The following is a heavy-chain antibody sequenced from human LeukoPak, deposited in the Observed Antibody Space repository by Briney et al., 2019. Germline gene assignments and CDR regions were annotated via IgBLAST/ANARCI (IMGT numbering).Heavy chain of an antibody. Sequence: ASVKVSCKASGYTFSSYYMFWMRQAPGQGLEWMGIINPSRGSTSYAQRFQGRVTMTRDMSTSTVYMELSSLRFEDTAFYYCASGGHIRVYDSNPYYGHYWGQGTLVTVSS. CDR1: GYTFSSYY. J-gene: IGHJ4*02. D-gene: IGHD3-22*01. CDR3: ASGGHIRVYDSNPYYGHY. V-gene: IGHV1-46*01. CDR2: INPSRGST.